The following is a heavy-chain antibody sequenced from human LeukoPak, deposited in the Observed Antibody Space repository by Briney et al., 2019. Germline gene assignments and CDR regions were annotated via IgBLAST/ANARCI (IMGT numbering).Heavy chain of an antibody. CDR1: GFTFTSSA. CDR2: MVVGSGNT. J-gene: IGHJ4*02. D-gene: IGHD4-17*01. CDR3: AAESNYGDYNAY. V-gene: IGHV1-58*02. Sequence: ASVKVSCKASGFTFTSSAMQWVRQARGQRLEWIGWMVVGSGNTNYAQKFQERVTITRDMSTSTAYMELSSLRSEDTAVYYCAAESNYGDYNAYWGQGTLVTVSS.